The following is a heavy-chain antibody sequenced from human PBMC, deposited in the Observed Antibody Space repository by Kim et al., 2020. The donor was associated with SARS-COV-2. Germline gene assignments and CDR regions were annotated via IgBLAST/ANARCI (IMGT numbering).Heavy chain of an antibody. CDR3: ARGAVRGVIALEFDY. J-gene: IGHJ4*02. V-gene: IGHV4-59*09. Sequence: PSLQSRVTISVDTSKNQFSLKLSSVTAADTAVYYCARGAVRGVIALEFDYWGQGTLVTVSS. D-gene: IGHD3-10*01.